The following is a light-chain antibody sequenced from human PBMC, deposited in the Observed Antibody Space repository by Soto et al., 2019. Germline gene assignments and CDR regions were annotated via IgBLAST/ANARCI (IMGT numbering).Light chain of an antibody. Sequence: EIVLTQSPATLSLSPGERATLSCRASQSVSSYLAWYQQKPGQAPRLLIYDASNRATVIPARFSGSGSGTDFTLTISSLEPEDFAVYYCQQRSDWPSLTFGGGTKVEIQ. J-gene: IGKJ4*01. V-gene: IGKV3-11*01. CDR3: QQRSDWPSLT. CDR1: QSVSSY. CDR2: DAS.